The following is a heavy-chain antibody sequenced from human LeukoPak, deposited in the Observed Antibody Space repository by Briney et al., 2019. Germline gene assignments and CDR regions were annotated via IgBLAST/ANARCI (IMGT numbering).Heavy chain of an antibody. J-gene: IGHJ5*02. Sequence: SETLSLTCSVSGGSITSTSYYWGWLRQPPGGGLEWIGSVYYTGSTYYNPSLRSRVTISVDTSKNQFSLRLSSVTAADTAVFYCARVWYGSSTLGWFAPWGQGTLVTVSS. V-gene: IGHV4-39*01. CDR3: ARVWYGSSTLGWFAP. CDR2: VYYTGST. CDR1: GGSITSTSYY. D-gene: IGHD3-10*01.